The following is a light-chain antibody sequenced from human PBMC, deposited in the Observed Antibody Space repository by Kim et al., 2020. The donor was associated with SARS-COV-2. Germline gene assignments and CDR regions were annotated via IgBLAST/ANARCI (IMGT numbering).Light chain of an antibody. CDR3: QQSYSDRS. Sequence: SASVGDRVTISWRASQSIGTYVNWYQQKPGKAPNLLISAAFDLQSVVSSRFSGSGSGTDSTLTISRLQPEDLGNYCCQQSYSDRSFGQGTKVDIK. CDR2: AAF. V-gene: IGKV1-39*01. CDR1: QSIGTY. J-gene: IGKJ1*01.